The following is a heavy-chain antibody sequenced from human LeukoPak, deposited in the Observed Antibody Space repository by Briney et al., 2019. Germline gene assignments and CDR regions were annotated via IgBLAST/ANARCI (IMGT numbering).Heavy chain of an antibody. CDR3: ARREGGSYYVY. CDR1: GYTFTTYW. J-gene: IGHJ4*02. D-gene: IGHD1-26*01. V-gene: IGHV5-51*01. Sequence: GESLKISCKGSGYTFTTYWIGWMRQMPGKGLEWMGIIYPGDSDTRYSPSSQGQVTISADKSISTAYLQWSSLKASDTAMYYCARREGGSYYVYWGQGTLVTVSS. CDR2: IYPGDSDT.